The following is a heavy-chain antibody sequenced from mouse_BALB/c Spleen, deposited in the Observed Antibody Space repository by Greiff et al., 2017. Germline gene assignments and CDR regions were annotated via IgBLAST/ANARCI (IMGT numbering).Heavy chain of an antibody. CDR3: ARDRGLRRGSLFAY. CDR2: ISDGGSYT. D-gene: IGHD2-4*01. J-gene: IGHJ3*01. V-gene: IGHV5-4*02. Sequence: EVKLVESGGGLVKPGGSLKLSCAASGFTFSDYYMYWVRQTPEKRLEWVATISDGGSYTYYPDSVKGRFTISRDNAKNNLYLQMSSLKSEDTAMYYCARDRGLRRGSLFAYWGQGTLVTVSA. CDR1: GFTFSDYY.